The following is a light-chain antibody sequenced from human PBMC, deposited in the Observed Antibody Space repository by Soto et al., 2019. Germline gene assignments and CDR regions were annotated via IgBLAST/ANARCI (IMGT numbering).Light chain of an antibody. CDR2: DAS. Sequence: DIQMTQSPSTLSASVGDRVTLACRASQSISSWLAWYQQKPGKAPKLLMYDASSLESGVPSGFSGSRSGTEFTLTISSLQPDDFATYYCQRHETYPLTFGGGTKVDIK. V-gene: IGKV1-5*01. CDR1: QSISSW. CDR3: QRHETYPLT. J-gene: IGKJ4*01.